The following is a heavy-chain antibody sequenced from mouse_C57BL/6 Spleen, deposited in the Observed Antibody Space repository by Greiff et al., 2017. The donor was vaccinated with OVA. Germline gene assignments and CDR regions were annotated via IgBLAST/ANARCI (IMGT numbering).Heavy chain of an antibody. J-gene: IGHJ1*03. V-gene: IGHV1-64*01. D-gene: IGHD2-13*01. CDR1: GYTFTSYW. CDR3: ASSYNDYPYFDV. Sequence: QVQLKQSGAELVKPGASVKLSCKASGYTFTSYWMHWVKQRPGQGLEWIGMIHPNSGSTNYNEKFKSKATLTVDKSSSTAYMQLSSLTSEDSAVYYCASSYNDYPYFDVWGTGTTVTVSS. CDR2: IHPNSGST.